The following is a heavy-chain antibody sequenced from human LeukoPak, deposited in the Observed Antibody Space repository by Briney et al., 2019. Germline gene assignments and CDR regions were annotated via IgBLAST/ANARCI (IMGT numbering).Heavy chain of an antibody. V-gene: IGHV3-30-3*01. J-gene: IGHJ4*02. CDR2: ISYDGSNK. CDR1: GFTFSSYA. D-gene: IGHD3-22*01. Sequence: PGGSLRLSCAASGFTFSSYAMHWVRQAPGKGLEWVAVISYDGSNKYYADSVKGRFTISRDNSKNTLYLQMNSLRAEDTAVYYCARDLRYYYDSSGYLDYWGQGTLVTVSS. CDR3: ARDLRYYYDSSGYLDY.